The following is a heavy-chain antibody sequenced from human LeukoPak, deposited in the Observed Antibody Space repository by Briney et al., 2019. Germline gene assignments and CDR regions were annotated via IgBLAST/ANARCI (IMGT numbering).Heavy chain of an antibody. Sequence: ASVKVSCKASGYTLTGYYMHWVRQAPGQGLEWMGWINPNSSGANYAQKFQGRVTMTRDTSISTAYMELSRLRSDDTAVYYCARGRILKRHSAEYFQHWGQGTLVTVSS. CDR2: INPNSSGA. V-gene: IGHV1-2*02. CDR1: GYTLTGYY. D-gene: IGHD1-1*01. J-gene: IGHJ1*01. CDR3: ARGRILKRHSAEYFQH.